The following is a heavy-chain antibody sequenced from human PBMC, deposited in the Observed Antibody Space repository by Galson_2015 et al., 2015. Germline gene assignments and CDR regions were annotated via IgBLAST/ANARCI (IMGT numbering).Heavy chain of an antibody. Sequence: SLRLSCAASGLSFSNYWMSWVRQVPGKGLEWVANIKQDGSETYYVDSVKGRFTLSRDSAKNSLYLRMNSLRAEDAAVYYCAILAIDCWGQGTLVTVSS. V-gene: IGHV3-7*03. CDR1: GLSFSNYW. CDR3: AILAIDC. J-gene: IGHJ4*02. CDR2: IKQDGSET. D-gene: IGHD3-3*01.